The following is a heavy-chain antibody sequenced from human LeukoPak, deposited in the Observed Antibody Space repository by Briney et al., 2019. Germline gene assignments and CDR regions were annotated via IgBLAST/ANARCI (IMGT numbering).Heavy chain of an antibody. V-gene: IGHV5-51*01. CDR3: VRRNDNWNDF. D-gene: IGHD4-11*01. Sequence: GESLKISCKGSGYNFINFWIGWVRQMPGKGLEWMGIIYPDDSDTTYSPSFQGQVTISADKSISTAYLQWSSLKASDTVMYYCVRRNDNWNDFWGQGTLVTVSS. J-gene: IGHJ5*01. CDR1: GYNFINFW. CDR2: IYPDDSDT.